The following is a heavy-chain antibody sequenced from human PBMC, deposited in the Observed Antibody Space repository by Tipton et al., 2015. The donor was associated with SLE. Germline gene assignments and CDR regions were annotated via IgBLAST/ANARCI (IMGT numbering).Heavy chain of an antibody. Sequence: TLSLTCAVYGGSFSGYYWSWIRQPPGKGLEWIGEINHSGSTNNNPSLKSRVTISVDTSKNQFSLKLSSVTAADTAVYYCARGHSSGWSGWFDPWGQGTLVTVSS. CDR2: INHSGST. CDR3: ARGHSSGWSGWFDP. CDR1: GGSFSGYY. J-gene: IGHJ5*02. D-gene: IGHD6-19*01. V-gene: IGHV4-34*01.